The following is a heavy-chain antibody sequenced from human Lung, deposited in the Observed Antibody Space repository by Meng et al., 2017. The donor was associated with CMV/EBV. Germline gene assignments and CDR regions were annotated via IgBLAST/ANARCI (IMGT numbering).Heavy chain of an antibody. Sequence: SVXVSXKASGGTFSNYAISWVRQAPGQGLEWMGGIIPIFGTANYAQKFQGRVTITTDESTSTAYMELSSLRSEDTAVYYCARAVDYYYYYGMDVWGQGPTVTVSS. CDR2: IIPIFGTA. CDR1: GGTFSNYA. V-gene: IGHV1-69*05. CDR3: ARAVDYYYYYGMDV. J-gene: IGHJ6*02.